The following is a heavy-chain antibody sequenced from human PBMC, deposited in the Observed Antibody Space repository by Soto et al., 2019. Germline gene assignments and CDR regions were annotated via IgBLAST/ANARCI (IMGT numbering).Heavy chain of an antibody. CDR1: GFTFSSSA. Sequence: EVQLLDSGGGLVQPGGSLRLSCAASGFTFSSSAMSWVRQAPGKRLEWVSAGSGSGGTTYYADSVRGRFTISRNNSKNTLYLQMYGLRAEDTAIYFCARCTVDTIVTSGWCHYLDPWGQGTLVTVSS. CDR3: ARCTVDTIVTSGWCHYLDP. D-gene: IGHD6-19*01. CDR2: GSGSGGTT. V-gene: IGHV3-23*01. J-gene: IGHJ5*02.